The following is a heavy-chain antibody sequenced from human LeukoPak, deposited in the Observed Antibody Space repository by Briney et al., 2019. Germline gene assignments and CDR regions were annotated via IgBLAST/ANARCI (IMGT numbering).Heavy chain of an antibody. V-gene: IGHV4-4*07. D-gene: IGHD3-9*01. CDR3: ARVIPDLTGYYNWFDR. Sequence: SETLSLPCTVSCGPISSYYWSWIRQPAGKGLEWIGRIYTSGSTNYNPSLKSRVTMSVDTSKNQFSLKLSSVTAADTAVYYCARVIPDLTGYYNWFDRWGQGTLVTDAS. J-gene: IGHJ5*02. CDR1: CGPISSYY. CDR2: IYTSGST.